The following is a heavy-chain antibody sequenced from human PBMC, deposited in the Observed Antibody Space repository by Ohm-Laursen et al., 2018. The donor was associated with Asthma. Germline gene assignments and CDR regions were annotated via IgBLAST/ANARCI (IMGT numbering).Heavy chain of an antibody. D-gene: IGHD2-15*01. CDR3: ARGRYCSGGRCYKDS. Sequence: ASVTVSCKASGYKISDYPMTWVRQASGQGLEWMGWIHTDTGNPTYAQGFTGRFVFSLDTSVNTAYLQISNLKTEDTAVYYCARGRYCSGGRCYKDSWGQGTLVTVSS. J-gene: IGHJ4*02. CDR1: GYKISDYP. CDR2: IHTDTGNP. V-gene: IGHV7-4-1*02.